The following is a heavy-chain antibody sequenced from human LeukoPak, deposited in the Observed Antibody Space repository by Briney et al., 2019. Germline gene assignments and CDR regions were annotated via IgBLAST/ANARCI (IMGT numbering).Heavy chain of an antibody. Sequence: GGSLRLSCAASGFPFSSYAMSWVRQSPGKGLEWVSAISGGNGNTYYAYYADSVRGRFTISRDNSKNTLYLQMNSLRAEDTAVYYCAKQRGKPRGYYDSSGYYYFDYWGQGTLVTVSS. J-gene: IGHJ4*02. V-gene: IGHV3-23*01. CDR1: GFPFSSYA. D-gene: IGHD3-22*01. CDR3: AKQRGKPRGYYDSSGYYYFDY. CDR2: ISGGNGNTYYA.